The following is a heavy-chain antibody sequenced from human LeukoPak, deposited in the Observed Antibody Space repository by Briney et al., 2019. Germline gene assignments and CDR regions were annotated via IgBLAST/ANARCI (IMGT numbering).Heavy chain of an antibody. CDR2: INNSGGT. CDR1: GGSFSGYY. Sequence: MASETLSLTCAVYGGSFSGYYWSWIRQPPGKGLEWLGEINNSGGTNYNPSLKSRVTISVDTSKNQFSLKLSSVTAADTAVYYGARCESITMIVVVDRLFDPWGQGTLVTVPS. V-gene: IGHV4-34*01. CDR3: ARCESITMIVVVDRLFDP. J-gene: IGHJ5*02. D-gene: IGHD3-22*01.